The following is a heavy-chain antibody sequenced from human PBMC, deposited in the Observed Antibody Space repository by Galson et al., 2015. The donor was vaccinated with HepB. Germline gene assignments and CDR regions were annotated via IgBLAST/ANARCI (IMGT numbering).Heavy chain of an antibody. V-gene: IGHV3-72*01. Sequence: SLRLSCAASGFTLSDHYMDWVRQAPGKGLEWAGRSTDKRSGYITRYAASVQGRFTISRHESENSLLLQMNRLKSEDTAVYYCARGFSGMDVWGPGTTVTVSS. CDR2: STDKRSGYIT. CDR1: GFTLSDHY. J-gene: IGHJ6*02. CDR3: ARGFSGMDV.